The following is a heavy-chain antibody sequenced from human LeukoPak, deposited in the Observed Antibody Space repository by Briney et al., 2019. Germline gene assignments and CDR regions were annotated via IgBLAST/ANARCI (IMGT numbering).Heavy chain of an antibody. J-gene: IGHJ4*02. CDR2: INPSGGST. D-gene: IGHD3-16*02. CDR3: ARVGDYVWGSYRSLPFDY. Sequence: ASVKVSCKASGYTFTSYYMHWVRQAPGQGLEWMGIINPSGGSTSYAQMFQGRVTMTRDTSTSTVYMELSSLRSEDTAVYYCARVGDYVWGSYRSLPFDYWGQGTLVTVSS. V-gene: IGHV1-46*01. CDR1: GYTFTSYY.